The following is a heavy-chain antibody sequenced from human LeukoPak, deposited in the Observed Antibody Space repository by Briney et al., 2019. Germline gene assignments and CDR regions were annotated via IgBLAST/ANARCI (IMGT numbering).Heavy chain of an antibody. CDR1: GFTFNNYY. CDR3: ARDLVFLAVAGTSLDY. CDR2: ISYNGSNK. J-gene: IGHJ4*02. Sequence: GGSLRLSCAASGFTFNNYYMSWVRQAPGKGLEWVAVISYNGSNKYYADSVKGRFTISRDNSKNTLYLQMNSLRAEDTAVYYCARDLVFLAVAGTSLDYWGQGTLVTVSS. V-gene: IGHV3-30-3*01. D-gene: IGHD6-19*01.